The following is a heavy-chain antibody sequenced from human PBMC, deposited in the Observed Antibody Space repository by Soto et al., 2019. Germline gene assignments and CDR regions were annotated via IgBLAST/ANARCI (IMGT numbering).Heavy chain of an antibody. CDR1: GGSISSYY. CDR2: IYTSGST. D-gene: IGHD6-19*01. Sequence: QVQLQESGPGLVKPSETLSLTCTVSGGSISSYYWSWIRQPAGKGLEWIGRIYTSGSTNYNPSLKSRVATSVDTPKNQFSLKLSSVTAADTAVYYCARVGYSSGWYLGLDYWGQGTLVTVSS. J-gene: IGHJ4*02. CDR3: ARVGYSSGWYLGLDY. V-gene: IGHV4-4*07.